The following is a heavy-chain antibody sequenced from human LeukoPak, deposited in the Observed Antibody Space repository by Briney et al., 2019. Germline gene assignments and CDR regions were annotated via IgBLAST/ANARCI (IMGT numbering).Heavy chain of an antibody. CDR1: GFTFRNYV. CDR2: TSSDLNVK. D-gene: IGHD3-9*01. Sequence: GGSLRLSCAASGFTFRNYVIHWVRQAPGKGLEWVEVTSSDLNVKLYADSVKGRFTISRDNSRSTLYWQMNTLRPEDTAIYYCARQGIYILGRLPSSYFAY. CDR3: ARQGIYILGRLPSSYFAY. V-gene: IGHV3-30-3*01. J-gene: IGHJ4*01.